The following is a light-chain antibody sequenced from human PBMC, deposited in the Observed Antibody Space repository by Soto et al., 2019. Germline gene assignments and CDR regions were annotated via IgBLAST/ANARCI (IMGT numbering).Light chain of an antibody. CDR2: GAA. V-gene: IGKV3-15*01. CDR3: HQYNTGLRT. Sequence: TVMTQSPATLSMSPGDRAALSCRASLNVATNMAWYQQKPGQAPRLLIYGAAIRATGVTARFTGSGSGTEFTLTINNLHSEDFAVYYCHQYNTGLRTFGRGTRVEV. CDR1: LNVATN. J-gene: IGKJ1*01.